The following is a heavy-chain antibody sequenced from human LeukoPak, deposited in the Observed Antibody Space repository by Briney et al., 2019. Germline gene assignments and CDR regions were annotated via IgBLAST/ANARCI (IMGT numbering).Heavy chain of an antibody. V-gene: IGHV3-21*04. CDR3: AKSYKVIVEGYKSGYYFDY. D-gene: IGHD3-22*01. Sequence: GGSLRLSCAASGFTFSSYTMSWVRQAPGKGLEWVSSISSSSSYIYYADSVKGRFSISRDNAKNTLYLRMNSLRADDTAVYYCAKSYKVIVEGYKSGYYFDYWGQGTLVTVSS. CDR2: ISSSSSYI. CDR1: GFTFSSYT. J-gene: IGHJ4*02.